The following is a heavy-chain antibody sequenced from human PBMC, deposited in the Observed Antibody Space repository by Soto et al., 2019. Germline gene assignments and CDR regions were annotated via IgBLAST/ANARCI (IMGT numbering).Heavy chain of an antibody. CDR3: AHRRNTWNYGSFDY. J-gene: IGHJ4*02. CDR2: IYWDDDK. Sequence: QITLKESGPTLVKPTQTLTLTCTFSGFSLSTSGVGVGWIRQPPGKALEWLALIYWDDDKRYSPSLKSRLTITKDTSKNQVVLTMTNMDPVDTATYYCAHRRNTWNYGSFDYWGQGTLVTVSS. V-gene: IGHV2-5*02. D-gene: IGHD1-7*01. CDR1: GFSLSTSGVG.